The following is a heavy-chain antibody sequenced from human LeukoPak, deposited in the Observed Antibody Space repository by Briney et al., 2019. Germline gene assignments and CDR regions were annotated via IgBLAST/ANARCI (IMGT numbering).Heavy chain of an antibody. Sequence: GGSLRLSCAVSGFTFSSYCMTWVRQAPGKGLEWVANIKQGGSETYYVDSVKGRFAISRDIAKSSLYLQMNSLRAEDTAVYYCARGVLYSTDAFDIWGQGTVVTVSS. D-gene: IGHD4-11*01. J-gene: IGHJ3*02. V-gene: IGHV3-7*01. CDR3: ARGVLYSTDAFDI. CDR1: GFTFSSYC. CDR2: IKQGGSET.